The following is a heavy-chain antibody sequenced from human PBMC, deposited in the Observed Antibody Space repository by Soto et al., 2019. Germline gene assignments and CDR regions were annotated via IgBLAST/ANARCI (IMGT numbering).Heavy chain of an antibody. Sequence: QVQLVQSGAEVKKPGASVKVSCKASGYTFTSYDINWVRQATGQGLEWMGWMNPNSGNTGYAQKFQGRVTMTRNTSISTAYMELSSLRSEDTALYYCARVSSGYCSGGSCYRSDAFDIWGPGTMVTVSS. J-gene: IGHJ3*02. V-gene: IGHV1-8*01. CDR3: ARVSSGYCSGGSCYRSDAFDI. D-gene: IGHD2-15*01. CDR2: MNPNSGNT. CDR1: GYTFTSYD.